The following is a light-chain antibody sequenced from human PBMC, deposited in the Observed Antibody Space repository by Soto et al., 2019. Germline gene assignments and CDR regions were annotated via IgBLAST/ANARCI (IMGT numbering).Light chain of an antibody. CDR2: DAS. Sequence: DLPRTQSQSTLSVSVGDRVIITGRASQSVSTWLSWCQQKPGNAPKVLLYDASPMESAVTSRLSGSGSGTEFTLPISSMQPDDVSTYYCQQYDCNLWTFGQGTKVDIK. CDR3: QQYDCNLWT. CDR1: QSVSTW. V-gene: IGKV1-5*01. J-gene: IGKJ1*01.